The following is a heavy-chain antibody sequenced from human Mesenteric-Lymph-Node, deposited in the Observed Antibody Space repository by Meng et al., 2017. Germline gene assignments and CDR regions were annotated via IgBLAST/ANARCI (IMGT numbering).Heavy chain of an antibody. CDR2: ISYDGSNK. Sequence: GGSLRLSCAASGFTFSSYAMHWVRQAPGKGLEWVAVISYDGSNKYYADSVKGRFAISRDNSNNTVFLQMNSLRAGDTAVYYCAKSLFGYTFGKQDFWGQGTLVTVSS. V-gene: IGHV3-30*07. D-gene: IGHD5-18*01. J-gene: IGHJ4*02. CDR3: AKSLFGYTFGKQDF. CDR1: GFTFSSYA.